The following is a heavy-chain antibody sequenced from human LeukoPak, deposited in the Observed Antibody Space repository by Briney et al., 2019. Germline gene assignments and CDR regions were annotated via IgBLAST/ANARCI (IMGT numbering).Heavy chain of an antibody. D-gene: IGHD3-3*01. CDR1: GGTFSSYA. Sequence: ASVKVSCKASGGTFSSYAIRWVRQAPGQGLEWMGGIIPIFGTANYAQKFQGRVTITADESTSTAYMELSSLRSEDTAVYYCARDLVSRVAPFKYWGQGTLVTVSS. V-gene: IGHV1-69*13. CDR3: ARDLVSRVAPFKY. J-gene: IGHJ4*02. CDR2: IIPIFGTA.